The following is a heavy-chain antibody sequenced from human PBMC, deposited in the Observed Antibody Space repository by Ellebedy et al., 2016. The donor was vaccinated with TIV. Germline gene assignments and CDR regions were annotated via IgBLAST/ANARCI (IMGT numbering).Heavy chain of an antibody. CDR3: ARLRYFGSGSYSDY. Sequence: PGGSLRLSCAASGFTFSTYAMSWVRQAPGRGLEWVSTISGSGGGTYYTDSVKGRFTISRDNSKNTLYLQMTSLRAGDTAIYYCARLRYFGSGSYSDYWGQGTLVTVSS. J-gene: IGHJ4*02. D-gene: IGHD3-10*01. V-gene: IGHV3-23*01. CDR2: ISGSGGGT. CDR1: GFTFSTYA.